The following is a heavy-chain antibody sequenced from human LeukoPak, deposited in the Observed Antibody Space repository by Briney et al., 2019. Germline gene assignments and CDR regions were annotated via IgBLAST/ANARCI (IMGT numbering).Heavy chain of an antibody. D-gene: IGHD6-13*01. J-gene: IGHJ4*02. V-gene: IGHV3-23*01. CDR2: ISGSGGST. Sequence: PGESLRLSCAASGFTFSSYAMSWVRQAPGKGLEWVSAISGSGGSTYYADSVKGRFTISRDNSKNTLYLQMNSLRAEDTAVYYCAKATATKTIAAAGTGFDYWGQGTLVTVSS. CDR3: AKATATKTIAAAGTGFDY. CDR1: GFTFSSYA.